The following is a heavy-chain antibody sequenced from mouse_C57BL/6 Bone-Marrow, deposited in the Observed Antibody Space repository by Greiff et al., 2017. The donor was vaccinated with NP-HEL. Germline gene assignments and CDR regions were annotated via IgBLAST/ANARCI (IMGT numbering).Heavy chain of an antibody. CDR2: IWWDDDK. Sequence: QVTLKESGPGILQPSQTLSLTCSFSGFSLSTFGMGVGWIRQPSGKGLEWLAHIWWDDDKYYNPALNSRLTISKDTSKNQVFLKIANVDTADTATYYCARKDYYGRGYFDVWGTGTTVTVSS. CDR1: GFSLSTFGMG. CDR3: ARKDYYGRGYFDV. J-gene: IGHJ1*03. V-gene: IGHV8-8*01. D-gene: IGHD1-1*01.